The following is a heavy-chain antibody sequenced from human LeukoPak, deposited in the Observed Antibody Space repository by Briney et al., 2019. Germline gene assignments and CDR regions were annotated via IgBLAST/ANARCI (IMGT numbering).Heavy chain of an antibody. Sequence: ASVKVSCKASGYTFTSYGIGWVRQAPGQGLEWMGWISAYNGNTNYAQKLQGRVAMTTDTSTSTAYMELRSLRSDDTAVYYCARDGSAGIMITFGGVANSDYWGQGTLVTVSS. CDR2: ISAYNGNT. J-gene: IGHJ4*02. V-gene: IGHV1-18*01. CDR3: ARDGSAGIMITFGGVANSDY. D-gene: IGHD3-16*01. CDR1: GYTFTSYG.